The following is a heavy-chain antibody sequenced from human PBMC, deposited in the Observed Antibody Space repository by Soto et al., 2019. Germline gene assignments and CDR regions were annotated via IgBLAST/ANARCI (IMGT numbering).Heavy chain of an antibody. D-gene: IGHD3-22*01. CDR1: GFSLNTSGVG. V-gene: IGHV2-5*02. Sequence: QITLKESGPTLVKPTQTLTLTCTVSGFSLNTSGVGVGWIRQPPGKALEWLTLIYWDDDKRYSPSLKSRPTITKDTSKNQVVLTMTNMDPVDTATYYCAHSPYYYDNSGYYYVYWGQGTVVTVSS. J-gene: IGHJ4*02. CDR2: IYWDDDK. CDR3: AHSPYYYDNSGYYYVY.